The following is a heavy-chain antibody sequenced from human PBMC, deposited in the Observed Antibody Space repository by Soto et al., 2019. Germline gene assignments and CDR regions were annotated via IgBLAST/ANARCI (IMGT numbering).Heavy chain of an antibody. V-gene: IGHV3-11*06. J-gene: IGHJ6*02. D-gene: IGHD5-12*01. Sequence: GGSLRLSCAASGFTFSDYCMSWIRQAPGKGLEWVSYISSSSSYTNYADSVKGRFTISRDNAKNSLYLQMNSLRAEDTAVYYCARDGYSGYDDYYYGMDVWGQGTTVTVSS. CDR1: GFTFSDYC. CDR3: ARDGYSGYDDYYYGMDV. CDR2: ISSSSSYT.